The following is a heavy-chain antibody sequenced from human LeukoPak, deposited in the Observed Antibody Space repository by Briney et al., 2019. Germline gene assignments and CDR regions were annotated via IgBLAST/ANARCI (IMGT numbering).Heavy chain of an antibody. CDR3: ARDQRAYSSGWKYWFDP. V-gene: IGHV1-3*01. CDR2: INAGNGNT. Sequence: ASVKVSFKSSGYTFTSYAMHWVRQPPGQRLEWMGWINAGNGNTKYSQKFQGRVTITRDTYASTGYMELSSLRSEDAAVYYCARDQRAYSSGWKYWFDPWGQGTLVTVSS. J-gene: IGHJ5*02. CDR1: GYTFTSYA. D-gene: IGHD6-19*01.